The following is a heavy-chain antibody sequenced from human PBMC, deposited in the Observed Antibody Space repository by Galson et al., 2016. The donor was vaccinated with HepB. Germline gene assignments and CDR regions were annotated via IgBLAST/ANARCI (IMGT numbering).Heavy chain of an antibody. CDR2: INNEGTTT. J-gene: IGHJ3*01. Sequence: SLRLSCAASGFTFRTFWMYWVRQAPGKGLVWVSRINNEGTTTTYADSVKGRFTISRDNAKNALYLQMDSLRGEDTAMYYCARAFCSGDSCRGYDASDVWGQGTMVTVSS. CDR1: GFTFRTFW. D-gene: IGHD2-15*01. V-gene: IGHV3-74*03. CDR3: ARAFCSGDSCRGYDASDV.